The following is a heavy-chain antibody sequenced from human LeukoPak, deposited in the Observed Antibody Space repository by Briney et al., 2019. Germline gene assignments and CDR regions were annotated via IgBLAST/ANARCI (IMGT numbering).Heavy chain of an antibody. CDR3: ARDLLALAAPAY. D-gene: IGHD3-3*02. CDR1: GLTVSSNY. J-gene: IGHJ4*02. Sequence: GGSLRLSCAASGLTVSSNYMSWVRQAPGKGLEWVSVIYSGGSTYYADSVKGRFTISRDNSKNTLFLQMNSLRAEDTAVYYCARDLLALAAPAYCGQGTLVTVSS. CDR2: IYSGGST. V-gene: IGHV3-53*05.